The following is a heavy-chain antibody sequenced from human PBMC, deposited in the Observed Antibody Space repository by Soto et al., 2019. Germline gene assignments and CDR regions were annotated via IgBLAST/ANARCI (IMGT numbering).Heavy chain of an antibody. J-gene: IGHJ6*03. CDR3: ARRVRGVNYYYYMDV. V-gene: IGHV1-8*01. D-gene: IGHD3-10*01. CDR2: MNPNSGNT. Sequence: QVQLVQSGAEVKKPGASVKVSCKASGYTFTSYDINWVRQATGQGLEWMGWMNPNSGNTGYAQKSQGMVTMARNTSLSTAYMELSSLRSEDTAVYYCARRVRGVNYYYYMDVWGKGTTVTV. CDR1: GYTFTSYD.